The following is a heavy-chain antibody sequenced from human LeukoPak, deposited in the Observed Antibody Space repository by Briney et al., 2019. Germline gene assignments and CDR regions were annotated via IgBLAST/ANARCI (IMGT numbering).Heavy chain of an antibody. CDR3: ARQPFDY. CDR1: GFTYSSYW. Sequence: PGGSLRLYCAASGFTYSSYWMIWLPQAPGKGLEWVANINQDGSAKYYVDFVKGRFTISRDNAKNSLYLQMSSLRADDTAVYYCARQPFDYWGQGTLVTVSS. V-gene: IGHV3-7*03. J-gene: IGHJ4*02. CDR2: INQDGSAK.